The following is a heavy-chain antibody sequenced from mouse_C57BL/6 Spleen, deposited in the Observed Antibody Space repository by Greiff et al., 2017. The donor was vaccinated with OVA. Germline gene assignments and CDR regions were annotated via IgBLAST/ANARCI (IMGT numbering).Heavy chain of an antibody. CDR3: ARRSSYFWYFDV. D-gene: IGHD1-1*01. CDR2: INPGSGGT. Sequence: VKLQESGAELVRPGTSVKVSCKASGYAFTNYLIEWVKQRPGQGLEWIGVINPGSGGTNYNEKFKGKATLTADKSSSTAYMQLSSLTSEDSAVYFCARRSSYFWYFDVWGTGTTVTVSS. V-gene: IGHV1-54*01. CDR1: GYAFTNYL. J-gene: IGHJ1*03.